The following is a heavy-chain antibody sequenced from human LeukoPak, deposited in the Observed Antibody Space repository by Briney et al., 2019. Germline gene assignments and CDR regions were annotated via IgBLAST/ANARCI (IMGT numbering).Heavy chain of an antibody. CDR3: ARLYSSSWYVDY. CDR2: MKHSGST. Sequence: KPPGTLSLSCAVSGVSFSGYYWSWIRQPPGKGLEWIGEMKHSGSTKYNTSPTSRVTISLDTSTKQISLKLSSVSAADTAVYYCARLYSSSWYVDYWGQGTLVTVSS. J-gene: IGHJ4*02. V-gene: IGHV4-34*01. CDR1: GVSFSGYY. D-gene: IGHD6-13*01.